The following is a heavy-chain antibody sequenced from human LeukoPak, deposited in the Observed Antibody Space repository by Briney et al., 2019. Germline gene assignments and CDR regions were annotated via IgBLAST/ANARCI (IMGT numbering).Heavy chain of an antibody. CDR1: GGSISSYY. J-gene: IGHJ4*02. V-gene: IGHV4-59*01. CDR2: MSYSGGT. Sequence: SETLSLTCTVSGGSISSYYWSWIRQPAGKGLEWLAYMSYSGGTNYNPSLSLKGRVTISVDTSKNQFSLKLSSVTAADTAVYYCARDRPWAANYWGQGTLVTVSS. CDR3: ARDRPWAANY. D-gene: IGHD6-6*01.